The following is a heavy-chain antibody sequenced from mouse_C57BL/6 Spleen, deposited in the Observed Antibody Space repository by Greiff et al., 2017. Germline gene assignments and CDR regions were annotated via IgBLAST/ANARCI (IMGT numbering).Heavy chain of an antibody. CDR1: GYTFTSYW. CDR2: INPSSGYT. D-gene: IGHD2-4*01. CDR3: ARGDDYDPAWFAY. V-gene: IGHV1-7*01. J-gene: IGHJ3*01. Sequence: VQLQQSGAELAKPGASVKLSCKASGYTFTSYWMHWVKQRPGQGLEWIGYINPSSGYTKYNQKFKDKASLTADKSSSTAYMQLSSLTYEDSAVYYCARGDDYDPAWFAYWGQGTLVTVSA.